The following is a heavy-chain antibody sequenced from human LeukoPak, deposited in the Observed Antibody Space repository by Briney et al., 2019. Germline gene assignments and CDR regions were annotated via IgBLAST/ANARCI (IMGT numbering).Heavy chain of an antibody. CDR1: GYTFPSYF. CDR3: ARTAARRFDY. CDR2: INPTGGST. V-gene: IGHV1-46*01. J-gene: IGHJ4*02. D-gene: IGHD6-6*01. Sequence: ASVKVSCKASGYTFPSYFMHWVRQAPGQELEWMGIINPTGGSTTYAQKFQGRVTMTRDTSTSTVYMELSSLRSDDTAVYYCARTAARRFDYWGQGTLVTVSS.